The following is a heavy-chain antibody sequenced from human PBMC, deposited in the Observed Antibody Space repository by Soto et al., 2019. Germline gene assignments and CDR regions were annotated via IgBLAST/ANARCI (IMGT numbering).Heavy chain of an antibody. CDR2: IYYSGST. D-gene: IGHD3-22*01. Sequence: PSETLSLTCTVSGGSISSGGYYWSWIRQHPGKGLEGIGYIYYSGSTYYNPSLKSRVNISVYTSKNQFPRKLSSVTAADTAVYYCARDHYYDSSGYYYGGNYYYGMDVWGQGTTVTVSS. CDR3: ARDHYYDSSGYYYGGNYYYGMDV. CDR1: GGSISSGGYY. V-gene: IGHV4-31*03. J-gene: IGHJ6*02.